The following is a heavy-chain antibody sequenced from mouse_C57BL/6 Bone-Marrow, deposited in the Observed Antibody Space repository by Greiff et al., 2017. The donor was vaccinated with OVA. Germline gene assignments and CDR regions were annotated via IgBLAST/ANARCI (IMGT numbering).Heavy chain of an antibody. CDR1: GYAFTNYL. J-gene: IGHJ4*01. CDR2: INPGSGGT. CDR3: ASLYYSNPGYAMDY. Sequence: QVQLQQSGAELVRPGTSVKVSCKASGYAFTNYLIAWVKQRPGQGLEWIGVINPGSGGTNYNEKFKGKATLAADKSSSTAYMQLRSLTSEDAAVYFCASLYYSNPGYAMDYWGQGTSVTVSS. V-gene: IGHV1-54*01. D-gene: IGHD2-5*01.